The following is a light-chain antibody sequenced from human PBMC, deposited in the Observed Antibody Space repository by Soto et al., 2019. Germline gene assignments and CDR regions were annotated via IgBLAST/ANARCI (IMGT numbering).Light chain of an antibody. CDR3: QQSYSTPHT. CDR2: AAS. J-gene: IGKJ5*01. CDR1: QSISSY. Sequence: IQRTQSPSSMSASVGDRVTITCRASQSISSYLNWYQQKPGKAPKILIYAASSLQSGVPSRFSGSGSGTDFTLTISSLKNEDFATYYCQQSYSTPHTFGQGTRLEIK. V-gene: IGKV1-39*01.